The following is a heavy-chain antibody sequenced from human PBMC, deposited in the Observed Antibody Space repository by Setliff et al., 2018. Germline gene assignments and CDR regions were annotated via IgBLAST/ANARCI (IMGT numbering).Heavy chain of an antibody. CDR3: ARSMIQRSYYCGLDV. Sequence: SETLSLTCSVSGGSISSYFWNWVRQPAGKGLEWIGRIYSNENTNYNPSLKSRVTVSIDTSKNQLSLKLSSVTAADTAVYYCARSMIQRSYYCGLDVWGQGTTVTAP. D-gene: IGHD3-16*01. CDR1: GGSISSYF. V-gene: IGHV4-4*07. J-gene: IGHJ6*02. CDR2: IYSNENT.